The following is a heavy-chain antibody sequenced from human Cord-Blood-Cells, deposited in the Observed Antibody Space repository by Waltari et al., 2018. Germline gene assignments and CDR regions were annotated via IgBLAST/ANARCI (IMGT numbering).Heavy chain of an antibody. D-gene: IGHD2-2*01. CDR1: GDSVSSNSAA. Sequence: QVQLQQSGPGLVKPSQTLSLTCAISGDSVSSNSAAWNWIRQYPSRGLEWLGRTYYMSKWDNDYAVSVKSRITSNPDTSKNQLSLQLNSVAPEDTAVYYCARGRPGLVPHNWFDPWGQGTLVTVSS. V-gene: IGHV6-1*01. CDR2: TYYMSKWDN. CDR3: ARGRPGLVPHNWFDP. J-gene: IGHJ5*02.